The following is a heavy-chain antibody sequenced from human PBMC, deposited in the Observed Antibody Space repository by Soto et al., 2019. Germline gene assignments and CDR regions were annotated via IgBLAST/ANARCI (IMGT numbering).Heavy chain of an antibody. CDR2: VGGGGDNT. CDR3: AKRDSGSGRSPPLINY. D-gene: IGHD3-10*01. V-gene: IGHV3-23*01. CDR1: GFTFSSYS. J-gene: IGHJ4*02. Sequence: EVQLLESGGGLVQPVGSLRLSCAASGFTFSSYSMNWVRQAPGKGLEWVASVGGGGDNTFYADSVKGRFTISSDDSQNTLYLQMNSLRAEDTAVYFCAKRDSGSGRSPPLINYWGQGTLVTVSS.